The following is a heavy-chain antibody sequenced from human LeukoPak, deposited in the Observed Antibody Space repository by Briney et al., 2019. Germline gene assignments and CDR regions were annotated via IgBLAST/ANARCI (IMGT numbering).Heavy chain of an antibody. CDR3: ARADILTGSYILDF. J-gene: IGHJ4*02. D-gene: IGHD3-9*01. CDR1: GYTFTGFY. Sequence: ASVKVSCKASGYTFTGFYMHWVRQAPGQGLEWIGLINPNSGSTNFAQKFQGRVSMTRDTSISTAYMELSRLRSDDTAVYSCARADILTGSYILDFWGQGTLVTVSS. CDR2: INPNSGST. V-gene: IGHV1-2*02.